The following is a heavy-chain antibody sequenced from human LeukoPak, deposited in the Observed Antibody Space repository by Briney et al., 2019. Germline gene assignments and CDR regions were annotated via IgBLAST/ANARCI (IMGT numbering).Heavy chain of an antibody. D-gene: IGHD2-2*01. V-gene: IGHV4-39*07. CDR2: IYYSGNP. Sequence: PSETLSLTCTVSGGSISGNSYYWGWIRQPPGKGLEWVGSIYYSGNPFYNPSLKSRVTISVDTSKNQFSLKLSSVTAADTAVYYCAREIVVVPAAMPGLCYMDVGGKGTTVTVSS. CDR1: GGSISGNSYY. CDR3: AREIVVVPAAMPGLCYMDV. J-gene: IGHJ6*03.